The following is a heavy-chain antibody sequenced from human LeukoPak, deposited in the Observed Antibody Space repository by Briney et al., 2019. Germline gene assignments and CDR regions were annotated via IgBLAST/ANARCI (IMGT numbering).Heavy chain of an antibody. CDR2: INPSGGST. Sequence: ASVKVSCKASGYTLTSNYIHWVRQAPGQGLEWMGIINPSGGSTTYAQKFQGRVTMTRDTSTSTVYMELTSLRSEDTAVYYCAKGRRDFFAYYYYLDVWGKGTTVTVSS. D-gene: IGHD2-21*02. J-gene: IGHJ6*03. CDR3: AKGRRDFFAYYYYLDV. CDR1: GYTLTSNY. V-gene: IGHV1-46*03.